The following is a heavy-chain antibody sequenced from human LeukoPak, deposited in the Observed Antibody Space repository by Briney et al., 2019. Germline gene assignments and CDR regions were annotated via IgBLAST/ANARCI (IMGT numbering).Heavy chain of an antibody. CDR3: ARSIMGGGAFDY. D-gene: IGHD3-10*01. Sequence: GGSLRVSCAASGFTFSSYWLNWVRQTPGKGLEWVANIKEDGSEKYHADSVKGRFTISRDNAKSSLYLQMNSLRAEDTALYYCARSIMGGGAFDYWGQGTQVTVSS. J-gene: IGHJ4*02. CDR2: IKEDGSEK. V-gene: IGHV3-7*03. CDR1: GFTFSSYW.